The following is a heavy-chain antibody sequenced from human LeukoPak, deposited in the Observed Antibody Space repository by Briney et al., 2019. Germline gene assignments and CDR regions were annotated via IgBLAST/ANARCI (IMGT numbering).Heavy chain of an antibody. Sequence: PSETLSLTCTVSGGSISSSSYYWGWIRQPPGKGLEWIGSIYYSGSTYYNPSLKSRVTISVDTSKNQFSLKLSSVTAADTAVYYCARAIFGVVMRGRQDAFDIWGQGTMVTVSS. CDR2: IYYSGST. CDR1: GGSISSSSYY. V-gene: IGHV4-39*07. CDR3: ARAIFGVVMRGRQDAFDI. D-gene: IGHD3-3*01. J-gene: IGHJ3*02.